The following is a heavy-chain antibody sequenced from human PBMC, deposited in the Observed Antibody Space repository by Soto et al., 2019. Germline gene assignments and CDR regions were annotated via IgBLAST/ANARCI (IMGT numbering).Heavy chain of an antibody. Sequence: PGGSLRLSCAASGFTFSSYGMHWVRQAPGMGLEWVAVISYDGSNKYYADSLKGRFTVSRDNSKNTLYLQMSSLRAEDTAAYYCVKDGSSGWPYYYGMDVWGQGTTVTVSS. V-gene: IGHV3-30*18. CDR3: VKDGSSGWPYYYGMDV. J-gene: IGHJ6*02. CDR2: ISYDGSNK. CDR1: GFTFSSYG. D-gene: IGHD6-19*01.